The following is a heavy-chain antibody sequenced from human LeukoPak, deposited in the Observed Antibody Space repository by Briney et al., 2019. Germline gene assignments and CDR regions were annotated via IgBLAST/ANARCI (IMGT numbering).Heavy chain of an antibody. Sequence: GGSLRLSCAASGFTFSNFWVTSVRQAPGKGLEWVASIKQDGSEEYYVDSVKGRFTISRDNAQNSLYLQMNSLRAEDTAVYYCATGTFYYGSWGQGTLVTVPS. D-gene: IGHD3-10*01. J-gene: IGHJ4*02. V-gene: IGHV3-7*03. CDR1: GFTFSNFW. CDR3: ATGTFYYGS. CDR2: IKQDGSEE.